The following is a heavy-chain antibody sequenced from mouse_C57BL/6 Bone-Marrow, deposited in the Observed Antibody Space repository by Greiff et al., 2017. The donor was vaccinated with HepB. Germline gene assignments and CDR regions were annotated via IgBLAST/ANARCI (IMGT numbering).Heavy chain of an antibody. CDR2: ISSGGDYI. CDR3: TRDRDYGSSRYFDV. CDR1: GFTFSSYA. D-gene: IGHD1-1*01. V-gene: IGHV5-9-1*02. Sequence: EVKLVESGEGLVKPGGSLKLSCAASGFTFSSYAMSWVRQTPEKRLEWVAYISSGGDYIYYADTVKGRFTISRDNARNTRYLQMSSLKSEDTAMYYCTRDRDYGSSRYFDVWGTGTTVTVSS. J-gene: IGHJ1*03.